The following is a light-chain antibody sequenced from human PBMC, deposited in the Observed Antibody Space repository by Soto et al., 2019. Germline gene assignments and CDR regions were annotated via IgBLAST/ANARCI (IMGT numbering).Light chain of an antibody. J-gene: IGKJ2*01. Sequence: DIVMTQSTDSLAVSLGERATINCKSSQSVLYSSNNNNYLAWYQQRPGQPPKLLLYWAATRASGVPDRLSGSGSGTYFTLTISSLQAEDVGVYYCQQYYTSATDTFGHGTKLDI. CDR3: QQYYTSATDT. V-gene: IGKV4-1*01. CDR2: WAA. CDR1: QSVLYSSNNNNY.